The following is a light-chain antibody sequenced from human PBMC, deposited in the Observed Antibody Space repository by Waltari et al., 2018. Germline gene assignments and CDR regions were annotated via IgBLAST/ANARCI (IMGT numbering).Light chain of an antibody. CDR1: QSVSSNY. CDR3: QQYGSSPLT. Sequence: DIVLTQSPGTLSLSPGESATLSCRASQSVSSNYLGWYQQKPGQPPRLLIYGASSRATGIPDGFSDSGSGTAFTLTISRREPEDFAVYYCQQYGSSPLTFGGGTKVEIK. J-gene: IGKJ4*01. V-gene: IGKV3-20*01. CDR2: GAS.